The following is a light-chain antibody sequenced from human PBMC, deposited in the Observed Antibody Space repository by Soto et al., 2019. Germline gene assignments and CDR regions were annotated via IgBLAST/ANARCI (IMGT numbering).Light chain of an antibody. CDR1: SSNIGSNT. V-gene: IGLV1-44*01. Sequence: QSVLTQPPSASGTPGQRVTISCSGSSSNIGSNTVNWYQQLPGTAPKLLIYSNNRRPSGVPDRFSGSKSGTSASLAISGLQSEAEADYYCAAWDDSLNGPVFGGGTKLTVL. J-gene: IGLJ2*01. CDR3: AAWDDSLNGPV. CDR2: SNN.